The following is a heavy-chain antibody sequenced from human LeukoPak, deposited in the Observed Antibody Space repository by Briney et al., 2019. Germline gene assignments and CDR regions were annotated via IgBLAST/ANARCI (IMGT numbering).Heavy chain of an antibody. D-gene: IGHD5-12*01. V-gene: IGHV3-11*01. CDR3: ARDRQVHTSVDSVEY. J-gene: IGHJ4*02. CDR2: TSSSGGAT. CDR1: GFTFSDYY. Sequence: GGSLRLSCAASGFTFSDYYMSWIRQVPGKGLEWVSYTSSSGGATYYAGFVKGRFTVSRDNAQNSLSLQMNSLRVEDTAVYYCARDRQVHTSVDSVEYWGQRALVTVSS.